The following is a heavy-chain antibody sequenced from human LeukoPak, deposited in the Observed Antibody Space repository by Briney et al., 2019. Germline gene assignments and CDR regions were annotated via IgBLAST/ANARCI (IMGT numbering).Heavy chain of an antibody. D-gene: IGHD2-15*01. CDR3: TRPLGVYCSGGSCYSN. V-gene: IGHV3-73*01. CDR1: GFTFSGSA. CDR2: IRSKANSYAT. Sequence: GGSLRLSCAASGFTFSGSAMHWVRQASGKGLEWVGRIRSKANSYATAYAASVKGRFTISRDDSKNTAYLQVNSLKTEDTAVYYCTRPLGVYCSGGSCYSNWGQGTLVTVSS. J-gene: IGHJ4*02.